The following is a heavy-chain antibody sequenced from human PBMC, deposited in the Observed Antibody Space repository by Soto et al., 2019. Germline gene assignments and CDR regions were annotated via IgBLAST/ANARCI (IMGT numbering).Heavy chain of an antibody. Sequence: QVHLVQSGAEVKRAGASVTVSCKASGYTFSDYYIHWVRQAPGQGLQWMECINPKSGDRRYAQMFRGWVFMTRDTSISTAYMEVSGLKSDDTAVYFCARGAEVGIELAAFDQWGQGTLVTVSA. CDR2: INPKSGDR. D-gene: IGHD2-8*02. V-gene: IGHV1-2*04. CDR3: ARGAEVGIELAAFDQ. CDR1: GYTFSDYY. J-gene: IGHJ4*02.